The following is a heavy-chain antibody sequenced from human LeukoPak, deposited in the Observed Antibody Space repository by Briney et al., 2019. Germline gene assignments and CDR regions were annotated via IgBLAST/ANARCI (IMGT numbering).Heavy chain of an antibody. CDR3: AKHTWVGLLGAFDI. Sequence: GGSLRLSCSASGLTFSCDVMGWVPQAPAKGLEWVSANSGCDGLAYYADSVKGRFTISRDKSKNTLYLQMNSLRAEDTALYYCAKHTWVGLLGAFDIWGQGTMVTVSS. J-gene: IGHJ3*02. V-gene: IGHV3-23*01. CDR2: NSGCDGLA. D-gene: IGHD1-26*01. CDR1: GLTFSCDV.